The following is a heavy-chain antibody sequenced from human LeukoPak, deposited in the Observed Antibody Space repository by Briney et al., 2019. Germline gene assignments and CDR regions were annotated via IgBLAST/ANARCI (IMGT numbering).Heavy chain of an antibody. CDR2: ISGSGGCT. V-gene: IGHV3-23*01. CDR1: GFTFSSYA. CDR3: AKGSYYDSSGSFYFDY. J-gene: IGHJ4*02. Sequence: PGGSLRLSCAASGFTFSSYAMSWVRQAPGKGLEWVSAISGSGGCTYYADSVKGRFTISRDNSKNTLYLQMNSLRAEDTAVYYCAKGSYYDSSGSFYFDYWGQGTLVTVSS. D-gene: IGHD3-22*01.